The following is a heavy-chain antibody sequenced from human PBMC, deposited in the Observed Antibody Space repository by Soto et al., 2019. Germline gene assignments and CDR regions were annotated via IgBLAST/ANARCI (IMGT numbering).Heavy chain of an antibody. CDR1: GGSIISGDYY. CDR3: ARGGTGSSSSYYYYYYGMDV. V-gene: IGHV4-30-4*01. CDR2: IYYSGST. D-gene: IGHD6-6*01. J-gene: IGHJ6*02. Sequence: SETLSLTCTVSGGSIISGDYYWIWIRQPPGKGLEWIGYIYYSGSTYYNPSLKSRVTISVDTSKNQFSLKLSSVTAADTAVYYCARGGTGSSSSYYYYYYGMDVWGQGTTVTVSS.